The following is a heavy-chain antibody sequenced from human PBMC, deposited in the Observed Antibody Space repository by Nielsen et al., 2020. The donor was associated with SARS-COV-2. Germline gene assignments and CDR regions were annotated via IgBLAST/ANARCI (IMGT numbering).Heavy chain of an antibody. CDR3: ARVGPKKDIVVVPAAINYYYGMDV. D-gene: IGHD2-2*02. J-gene: IGHJ6*02. Sequence: ASVKVSCKASGYTFTSYYMHWVRQAPGQGLEWMGIINPSGGSTSYAQKFQGRVTMTTDTSTSTAYMELRSLRSDDTAVYYCARVGPKKDIVVVPAAINYYYGMDVWGQGTTVTVSS. CDR1: GYTFTSYY. CDR2: INPSGGST. V-gene: IGHV1-46*01.